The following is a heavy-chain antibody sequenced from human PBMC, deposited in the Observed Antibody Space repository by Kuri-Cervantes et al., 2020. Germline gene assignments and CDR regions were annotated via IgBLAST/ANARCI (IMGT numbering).Heavy chain of an antibody. Sequence: GESLKISCAASGFTFSDYYMSWIRQAPGKGLEWVSSISSSSSYIYYADSVKGRFTIYRDNAKNSLYLQMNSLRAEDTAVYYCARGIQELDPWGQGTLVTVSS. CDR1: GFTFSDYY. J-gene: IGHJ5*02. V-gene: IGHV3-11*06. CDR3: ARGIQELDP. CDR2: ISSSSSYI.